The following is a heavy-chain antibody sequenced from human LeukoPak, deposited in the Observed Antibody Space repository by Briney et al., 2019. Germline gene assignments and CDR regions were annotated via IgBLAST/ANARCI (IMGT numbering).Heavy chain of an antibody. CDR1: GFIFSRCD. D-gene: IGHD2-21*01. CDR2: TSSSDAGT. J-gene: IGHJ4*02. Sequence: GGSLRLSCAASGFIFSRCDMHWVRQAPGKGLEWVAATSSSDAGTYHADSVRGRFTISRDNSKNTLDLQMNSLRAEDAAVYFCAKAPVTSCRGAYCYPFDSWGQGTLVTVSS. CDR3: AKAPVTSCRGAYCYPFDS. V-gene: IGHV3-23*01.